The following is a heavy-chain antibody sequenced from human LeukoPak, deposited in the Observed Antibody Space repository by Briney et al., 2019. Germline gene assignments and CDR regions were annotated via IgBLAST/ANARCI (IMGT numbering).Heavy chain of an antibody. Sequence: GGSLRLSCAASGFTFSSYWMSWVRQAPGKGLEWVANIKQDGSEKYYVDSVKGRFTISRDNAKNSLYLQMNSLRAEDTAVYYCVGGRGNSYGYYYGMDVWGQGTTVTVSS. CDR2: IKQDGSEK. D-gene: IGHD5-18*01. CDR1: GFTFSSYW. J-gene: IGHJ6*02. V-gene: IGHV3-7*01. CDR3: VGGRGNSYGYYYGMDV.